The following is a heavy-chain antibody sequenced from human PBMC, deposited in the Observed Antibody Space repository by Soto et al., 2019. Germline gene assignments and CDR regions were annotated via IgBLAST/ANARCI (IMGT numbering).Heavy chain of an antibody. CDR2: IWYDGSNK. V-gene: IGHV3-33*01. CDR3: ARDGKGAAYTHGPYYFDY. Sequence: GGSLRLSCAASGFTFSSYGMHWVRQAPGKGLEWVAVIWYDGSNKYYADSVKGRFTISRDNSKNTLYLQMNSLRAEDTAVYYCARDGKGAAYTHGPYYFDYWGQGALVTVSS. CDR1: GFTFSSYG. D-gene: IGHD1-1*01. J-gene: IGHJ4*02.